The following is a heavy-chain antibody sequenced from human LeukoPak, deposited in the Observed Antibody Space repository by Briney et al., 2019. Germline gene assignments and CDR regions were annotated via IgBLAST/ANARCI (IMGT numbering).Heavy chain of an antibody. D-gene: IGHD6-13*01. Sequence: GGSLRLSCEASGFTLSTYSMTWVRQAPGKGLVWVSRINSDGSSTSYADSVTGRFTISRDNAKNTLYLQMNSLRAEDTGVYYCARIASHSSSWYDGGYWGQGTLVTVSS. J-gene: IGHJ4*02. CDR1: GFTLSTYS. CDR3: ARIASHSSSWYDGGY. V-gene: IGHV3-74*01. CDR2: INSDGSST.